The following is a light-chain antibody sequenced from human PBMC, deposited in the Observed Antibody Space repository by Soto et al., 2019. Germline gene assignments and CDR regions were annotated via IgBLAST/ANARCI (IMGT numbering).Light chain of an antibody. CDR3: SSYSRTNTLV. Sequence: QSALTQPASVSGSPGQSITISCTGSRSDIGGYKYVSWYQQLPGKAPKLLIYEVSVQPSGITDRFSGSKSGITASLSITGLQAEDEADYYCSSYSRTNTLVFGGGTKLTVL. CDR1: RSDIGGYKY. V-gene: IGLV2-14*01. J-gene: IGLJ2*01. CDR2: EVS.